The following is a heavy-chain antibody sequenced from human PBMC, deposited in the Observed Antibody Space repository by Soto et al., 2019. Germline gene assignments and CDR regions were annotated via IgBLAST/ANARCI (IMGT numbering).Heavy chain of an antibody. V-gene: IGHV3-33*01. Sequence: GGSLRLSCAASGFTFSSYGMHWVRQAPGKGLEWVAVIWYDGSNKYYADSVKGRFTISRDNSKNTLYLQMNSLRAEDTAVYYCARDRVPAAPGGKQKGDYYYGMDVWGQGTTVTVSS. CDR2: IWYDGSNK. CDR1: GFTFSSYG. D-gene: IGHD2-2*01. CDR3: ARDRVPAAPGGKQKGDYYYGMDV. J-gene: IGHJ6*02.